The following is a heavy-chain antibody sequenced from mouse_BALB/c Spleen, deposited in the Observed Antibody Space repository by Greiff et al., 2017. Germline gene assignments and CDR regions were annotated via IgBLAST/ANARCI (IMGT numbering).Heavy chain of an antibody. V-gene: IGHV1-15*01. D-gene: IGHD3-1*01. CDR2: IDPETGGT. CDR3: TRSGGYDAMDY. J-gene: IGHJ4*01. CDR1: GYTFTDYE. Sequence: QVQLKQSGAELVRPGASVTLSCKASGYTFTDYEMHWVKQTPVHGLEWIGAIDPETGGTAYNQKFKGKATLTADKSSSTAYMELRSLTSEDSAVYYCTRSGGYDAMDYWGQGTSVTVSS.